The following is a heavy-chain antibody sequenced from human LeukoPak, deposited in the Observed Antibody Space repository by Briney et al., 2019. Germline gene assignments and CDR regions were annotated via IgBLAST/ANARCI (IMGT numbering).Heavy chain of an antibody. CDR2: IYYSGST. V-gene: IGHV4-59*01. CDR1: GGSISSYY. J-gene: IGHJ4*02. Sequence: PSETLSLTCTVSGGSISSYYWSWIRQPPGKGLEWIGYIYYSGSTNYNPSLKSRVTISVDTSKNQFSLKLSSVTAADAAVYYCASSTIAAAVQGYWGQGTLVTVSS. D-gene: IGHD6-25*01. CDR3: ASSTIAAAVQGY.